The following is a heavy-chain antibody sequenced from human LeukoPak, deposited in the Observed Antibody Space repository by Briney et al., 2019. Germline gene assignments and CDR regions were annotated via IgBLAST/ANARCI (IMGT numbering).Heavy chain of an antibody. D-gene: IGHD6-13*01. Sequence: GASVKVSCKASGYTFTSYGISWVRQAPGQGLEWMGWISAHNGNTNYAQKLQGRVTMTTDTSTSTAYMELRSLRSDDTAVYYCARDSLRVLSSWYVGFDYWGQGTLVTVSS. CDR3: ARDSLRVLSSWYVGFDY. J-gene: IGHJ4*02. CDR1: GYTFTSYG. V-gene: IGHV1-18*01. CDR2: ISAHNGNT.